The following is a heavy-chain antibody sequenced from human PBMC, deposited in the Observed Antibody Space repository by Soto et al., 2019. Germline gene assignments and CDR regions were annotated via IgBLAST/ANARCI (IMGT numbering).Heavy chain of an antibody. J-gene: IGHJ4*02. CDR1: GGSISSSSYY. Sequence: QLQLQESGPGLVKPSETLSLTCTVSGGSISSSSYYWDWIRQPPGKGLEWIGSIYYSGSTYYNPSLKSRVTISVDTSKKQFSLMLSSVAAAETAVYYCRRRNGDCTNGVCYLYFDYWGQGTLVTVSS. CDR3: RRRNGDCTNGVCYLYFDY. V-gene: IGHV4-39*01. CDR2: IYYSGST. D-gene: IGHD2-8*01.